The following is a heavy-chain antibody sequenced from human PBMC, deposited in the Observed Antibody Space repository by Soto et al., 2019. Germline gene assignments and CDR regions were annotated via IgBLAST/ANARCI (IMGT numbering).Heavy chain of an antibody. D-gene: IGHD6-19*01. CDR3: ARGPNGRYI. Sequence: PGGSLRLSCASSGLTVSSNYMSWVRQAPGKGLEWVSVIYSGGNTNYADSVKGRFNINRDNSKNTVHLQMNNLIDEDTAVYYCARGPNGRYIWGQGTTVTVSS. V-gene: IGHV3-53*01. J-gene: IGHJ6*02. CDR1: GLTVSSNY. CDR2: IYSGGNT.